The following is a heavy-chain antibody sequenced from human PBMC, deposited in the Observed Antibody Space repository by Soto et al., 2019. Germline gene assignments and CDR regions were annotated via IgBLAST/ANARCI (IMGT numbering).Heavy chain of an antibody. V-gene: IGHV3-66*01. J-gene: IGHJ6*03. CDR3: SRDSPSNSSSWYADYYYYMDV. CDR2: IYSGGST. CDR1: GFTVSSNY. Sequence: EVQLVESGGGLVQPGGSLRLSCAASGFTVSSNYMSWVRQAPGKGLEWVSVIYSGGSTYYADSVKGRFTISRDNSKNTLYLQMNSLRAEDTAVYYTSRDSPSNSSSWYADYYYYMDVWGKGTTVTVSS. D-gene: IGHD6-13*01.